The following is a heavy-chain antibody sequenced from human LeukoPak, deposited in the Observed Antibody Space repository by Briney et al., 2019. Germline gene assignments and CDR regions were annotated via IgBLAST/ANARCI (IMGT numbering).Heavy chain of an antibody. D-gene: IGHD4-17*01. CDR2: ISYDESNI. J-gene: IGHJ4*02. V-gene: IGHV3-30*04. CDR1: NFAFSSYS. CDR3: ARIMTTVTPVSSPDY. Sequence: GGSLRLSCAASNFAFSSYSMHWVRQAPGKGLEWVAVISYDESNIYYAASVKGRFSISRDNSKNTLYLQMNSLRAEDTAVYYCARIMTTVTPVSSPDYWGQGTLVTVSS.